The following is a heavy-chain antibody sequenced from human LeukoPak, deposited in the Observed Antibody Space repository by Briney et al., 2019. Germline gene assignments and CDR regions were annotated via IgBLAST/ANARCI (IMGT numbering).Heavy chain of an antibody. D-gene: IGHD6-19*01. CDR3: AKIAVAGSDFDY. V-gene: IGHV3-74*01. Sequence: GGSLRLSCAASGFTFSSYWMHWVRQAPGKGLVWVSRINSDGTTTNYADSEKGRFTISRDNAKNTLYLQMNSLRAEDTAVYYCAKIAVAGSDFDYWGQGMLVTVSS. CDR2: INSDGTTT. J-gene: IGHJ4*02. CDR1: GFTFSSYW.